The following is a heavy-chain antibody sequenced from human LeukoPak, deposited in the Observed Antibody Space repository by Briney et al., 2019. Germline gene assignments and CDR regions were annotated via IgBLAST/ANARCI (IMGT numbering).Heavy chain of an antibody. V-gene: IGHV3-66*01. CDR1: GFTVSSNY. J-gene: IGHJ3*02. CDR2: IYGGGNT. Sequence: GGSLRLSCAASGFTVSSNYMSWVRQAPGKGLEWVSLIYGGGNTYYAGSVKGRFTISRDNSKNTLYLQMNSLRAEDTAVYYCARDRGKGVDAFDIWGQGTMATVSS. CDR3: ARDRGKGVDAFDI. D-gene: IGHD3-10*01.